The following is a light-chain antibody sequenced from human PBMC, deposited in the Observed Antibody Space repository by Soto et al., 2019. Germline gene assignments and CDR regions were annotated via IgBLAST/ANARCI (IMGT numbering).Light chain of an antibody. Sequence: EIVLTQSPGTLSLSPGERATLSCRASQSVISSSLAWYQQTPGQAPRLLIYGASSRATGIPDRFSGSGSGTDFTLTISRLEPEDVAVYYCQQYSSSRTFGQGTKVDIK. CDR3: QQYSSSRT. V-gene: IGKV3-20*01. CDR1: QSVISSS. CDR2: GAS. J-gene: IGKJ1*01.